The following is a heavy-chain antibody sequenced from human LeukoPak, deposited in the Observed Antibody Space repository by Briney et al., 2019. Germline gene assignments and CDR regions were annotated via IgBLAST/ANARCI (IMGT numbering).Heavy chain of an antibody. V-gene: IGHV1-2*02. Sequence: GASVKVSCKASGYTFTSYYMHWVRQAPGQGLEWMGWINPNSGGTNYAQKFQGRVTMTRDTSVSTAYMELSRLRSDDTAVYYCARDHGLVDSSSWYGGGFDPWGQGTLVTVSS. J-gene: IGHJ5*02. D-gene: IGHD6-13*01. CDR2: INPNSGGT. CDR1: GYTFTSYY. CDR3: ARDHGLVDSSSWYGGGFDP.